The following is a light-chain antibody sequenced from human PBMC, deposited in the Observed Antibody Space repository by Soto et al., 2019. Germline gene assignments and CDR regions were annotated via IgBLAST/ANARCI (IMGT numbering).Light chain of an antibody. CDR1: QSVDKNY. CDR3: QQYGSSPWT. Sequence: PGARATLSCRASQSVDKNYVAWYQQRPGQAPRRLIYRASIRATGIPDRISGSGSGTDFTLTISRLEAADFAVYYCQQYGSSPWTFGQGTKVEVK. CDR2: RAS. V-gene: IGKV3-20*01. J-gene: IGKJ1*01.